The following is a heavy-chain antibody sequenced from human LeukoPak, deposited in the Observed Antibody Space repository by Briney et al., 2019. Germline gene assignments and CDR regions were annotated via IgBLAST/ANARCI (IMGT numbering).Heavy chain of an antibody. Sequence: SGGSLRLSCAASGFTFSSCAMHWVRQAPGKGLEWVAVISYDGSNKYYADSVKGRFTISRDNSKNTLYLQMNSLRAEDTAVYYCARERLNSSGWYIHPDAFDIWGQGTMVTVSS. V-gene: IGHV3-30*04. CDR3: ARERLNSSGWYIHPDAFDI. J-gene: IGHJ3*02. CDR1: GFTFSSCA. D-gene: IGHD6-19*01. CDR2: ISYDGSNK.